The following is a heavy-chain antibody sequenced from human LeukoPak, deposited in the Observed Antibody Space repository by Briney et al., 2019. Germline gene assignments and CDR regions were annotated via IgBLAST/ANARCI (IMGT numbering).Heavy chain of an antibody. V-gene: IGHV4-38-2*01. CDR2: IYHSGST. Sequence: SETLSLTCAVSGYSISSGSYWGWIRQPPGKGLEWIGSIYHSGSTYYNPSLKSRVTILVDTSKNQFSLKLSSVTAADTAVYYCARRNRFFGAFDIWGQGTMVTVSS. CDR3: ARRNRFFGAFDI. J-gene: IGHJ3*02. D-gene: IGHD3-3*01. CDR1: GYSISSGSY.